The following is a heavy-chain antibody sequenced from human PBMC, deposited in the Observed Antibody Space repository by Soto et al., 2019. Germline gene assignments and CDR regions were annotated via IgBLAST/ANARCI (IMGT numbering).Heavy chain of an antibody. V-gene: IGHV3-30*18. CDR1: GFTFSSYG. CDR3: AKDWEEQNWFDP. Sequence: QVQLVESGGGVVQPGRSLRLSCAASGFTFSSYGMHWVRQAPGKGLEWVAVISYDGSNKYYADSVKGRFTISRDNSKNTLYLQMNSLRAEDTAVYYCAKDWEEQNWFDPWGQGTLVTVSS. J-gene: IGHJ5*02. CDR2: ISYDGSNK. D-gene: IGHD1-26*01.